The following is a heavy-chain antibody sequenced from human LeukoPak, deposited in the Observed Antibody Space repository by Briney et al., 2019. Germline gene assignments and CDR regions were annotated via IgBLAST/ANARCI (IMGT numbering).Heavy chain of an antibody. CDR2: TYYRSKWYS. CDR3: AREGSEGYLFDY. D-gene: IGHD5-18*01. Sequence: SQTLSLTCAISGDSVSSSSAAWRWIRQSPSRGLEWLGRTYYRSKWYSDSTVCAKSRITISPDTSKNQFSLQLNSMTPEDTAVYYCAREGSEGYLFDYWGEGTLVTVSS. J-gene: IGHJ4*02. V-gene: IGHV6-1*01. CDR1: GDSVSSSSAA.